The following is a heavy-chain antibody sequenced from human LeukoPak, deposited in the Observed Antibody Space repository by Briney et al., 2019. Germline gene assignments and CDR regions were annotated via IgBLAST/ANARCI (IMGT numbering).Heavy chain of an antibody. J-gene: IGHJ4*02. CDR2: IIPIFGTA. V-gene: IGHV1-69*13. CDR3: AREAYCGGDCYSEY. CDR1: GGTFSSYA. D-gene: IGHD2-21*02. Sequence: SVKVSCKASGGTFSSYAISWVRQAPGQGLEWMGGIIPIFGTANYAQKFQGRVTITADESTSTAYMELSSLRSEDTAVYYCAREAYCGGDCYSEYWGQGTLVTVSS.